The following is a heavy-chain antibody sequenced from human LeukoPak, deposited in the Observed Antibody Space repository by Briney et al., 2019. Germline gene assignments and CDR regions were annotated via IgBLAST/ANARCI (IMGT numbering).Heavy chain of an antibody. CDR1: GFTFNDFA. J-gene: IGHJ4*02. D-gene: IGHD4-17*01. V-gene: IGHV3-9*01. CDR2: ISWNSGRI. CDR3: VKDGGDYGDYSYYFDY. Sequence: GGSLRLSCAASGFTFNDFAMHWVRLTPGKGLEWVSSISWNSGRIAYADSVKGRFTISRDNAENSLYLQMNSLRTEDTAFYYCVKDGGDYGDYSYYFDYWGQGTLVTVSS.